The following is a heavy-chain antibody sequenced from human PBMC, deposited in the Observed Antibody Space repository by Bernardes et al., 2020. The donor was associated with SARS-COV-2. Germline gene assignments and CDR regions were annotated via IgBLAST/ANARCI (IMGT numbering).Heavy chain of an antibody. J-gene: IGHJ5*02. Sequence: ASVKVSCKASGYTSTSYHISWVRQAPGQGLEWMGWVSAYDANTHYAQKFQGRVTINADESTSTAYMELSSLRSEDTAVYYCAVNWFDPWGQGTLVTVSS. V-gene: IGHV1-18*01. CDR3: AVNWFDP. CDR1: GYTSTSYH. CDR2: VSAYDANT.